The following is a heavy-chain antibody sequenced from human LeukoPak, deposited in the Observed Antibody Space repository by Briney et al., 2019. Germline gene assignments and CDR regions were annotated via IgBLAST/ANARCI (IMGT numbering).Heavy chain of an antibody. V-gene: IGHV3-30-3*01. J-gene: IGHJ4*02. CDR1: GFTFSSYA. Sequence: PGRSLRLSCAASGFTFSSYAMPWVRQAPGKGLEWVAVISYDGSNKYYADSVKGRFTISRDNSKNTLYLQMNSLRAEDTAVYYCARGLCRFGLSGYQLLQEVPNDYWGQGTLVTASS. D-gene: IGHD2-2*01. CDR3: ARGLCRFGLSGYQLLQEVPNDY. CDR2: ISYDGSNK.